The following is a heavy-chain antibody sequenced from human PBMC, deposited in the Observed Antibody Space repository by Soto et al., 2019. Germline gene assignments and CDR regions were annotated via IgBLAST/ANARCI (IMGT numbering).Heavy chain of an antibody. CDR1: GGSISSGDYY. Sequence: PSETLSLTCTVSGGSISSGDYYWSWIRQPPGKGLEWIGYIYYSGSTYYNPSLKSRVTISVDTSKNQFSLKLSSVTAADTAVYYCARVLRNLEWLLPPQYYFDYWGQGTLVTVSS. CDR2: IYYSGST. D-gene: IGHD3-3*01. J-gene: IGHJ4*02. V-gene: IGHV4-30-4*01. CDR3: ARVLRNLEWLLPPQYYFDY.